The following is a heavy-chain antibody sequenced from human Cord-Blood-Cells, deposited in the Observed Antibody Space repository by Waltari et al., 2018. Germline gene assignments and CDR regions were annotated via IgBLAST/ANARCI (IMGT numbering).Heavy chain of an antibody. J-gene: IGHJ1*01. Sequence: LQLQESGPGLVKPSETLSLTCTVSAGSITSSSSYWGRIRQPPGKGLEWIGSIYYSGSTYYNPSLKSRVTISVDTSRNQFSLKLSSVTAADTAVYYCARQGYSSSHEYFQHWGQGTLVTVSS. CDR1: AGSITSSSSY. CDR2: IYYSGST. CDR3: ARQGYSSSHEYFQH. V-gene: IGHV4-39*07. D-gene: IGHD6-13*01.